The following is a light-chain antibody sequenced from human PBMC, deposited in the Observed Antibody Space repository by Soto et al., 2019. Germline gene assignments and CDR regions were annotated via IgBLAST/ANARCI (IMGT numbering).Light chain of an antibody. V-gene: IGLV1-44*01. J-gene: IGLJ1*01. CDR2: SHN. CDR3: ASWDDSLNGYV. Sequence: QSVLTQPPSASGTPGQRVTISCSGSSSNIGTNAVNWYQQLPGASPKLLIYSHNQRPSGVPDRFSGSRSGTSASLAISGFQSVDEADYYCASWDDSLNGYVFGTGTKVTVL. CDR1: SSNIGTNA.